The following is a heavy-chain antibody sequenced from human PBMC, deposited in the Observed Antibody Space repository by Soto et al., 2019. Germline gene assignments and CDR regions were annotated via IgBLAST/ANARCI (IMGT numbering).Heavy chain of an antibody. Sequence: PPETLSLTCTVSGGSISRYYWSWIRQPPGKGLEWIGYIYYSGSTNYNPSLKSRVTISVDTSKTQFSLKLSSVTAADTALYYCARLGGTSFFDYWGQGTLVTVSS. V-gene: IGHV4-59*08. D-gene: IGHD1-26*01. CDR1: GGSISRYY. J-gene: IGHJ4*02. CDR2: IYYSGST. CDR3: ARLGGTSFFDY.